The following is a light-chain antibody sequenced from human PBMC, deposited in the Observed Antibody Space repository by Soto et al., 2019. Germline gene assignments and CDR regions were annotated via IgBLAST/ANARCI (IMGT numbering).Light chain of an antibody. Sequence: EIVLTQSPGTLSLSPGERATLSCRASQSVSSGSLAWYQQKPGQAPRLLIYGASSRATDIPDRFSGSGSGTEFTLTISRLEPEDFAVYYCQQYGSSPLTFGGGTKVDIK. CDR1: QSVSSGS. CDR3: QQYGSSPLT. J-gene: IGKJ4*01. V-gene: IGKV3-20*01. CDR2: GAS.